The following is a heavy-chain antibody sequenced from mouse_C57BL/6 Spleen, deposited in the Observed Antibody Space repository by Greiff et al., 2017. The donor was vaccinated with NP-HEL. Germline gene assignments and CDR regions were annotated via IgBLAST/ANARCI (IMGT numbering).Heavy chain of an antibody. CDR3: ARVPYGPHYYYAMDY. V-gene: IGHV1-42*01. CDR2: INPSTGGT. J-gene: IGHJ4*01. Sequence: EVQLQQSGPELVKPGASVKISCKASGYSFTGYYMNWVKQSPEKSLEWIGEINPSTGGTTYNQKFKAKATLTVDKSSSTAYMQLKSLISEDSAVYYCARVPYGPHYYYAMDYWGQGTSVTVSS. CDR1: GYSFTGYY. D-gene: IGHD1-1*01.